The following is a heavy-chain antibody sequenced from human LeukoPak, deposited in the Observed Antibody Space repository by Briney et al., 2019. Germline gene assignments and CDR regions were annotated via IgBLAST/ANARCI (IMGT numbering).Heavy chain of an antibody. J-gene: IGHJ4*02. CDR1: GFTFSTYS. Sequence: PGGSLRLSCAASGFTFSTYSTNWVRQAPGKGLEWVSYISSGSSTIYYADSVKGRSTISRDNAKNSLYLQMNSLRAEDTAVYYCARDPAGAGIYYDYWGQGTLVTVSS. D-gene: IGHD6-19*01. V-gene: IGHV3-48*01. CDR3: ARDPAGAGIYYDY. CDR2: ISSGSSTI.